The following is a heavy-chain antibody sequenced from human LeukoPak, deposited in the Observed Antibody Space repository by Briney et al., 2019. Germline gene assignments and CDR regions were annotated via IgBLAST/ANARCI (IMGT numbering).Heavy chain of an antibody. CDR2: IRGKTNNYAT. D-gene: IGHD2-21*02. Sequence: GGSLRLSCAASGFTFSDSAMHWVRQASGKGLEWVGRIRGKTNNYATAYAASVQGRITISRDDSKNTVYLQMNSLRAEDTAVYYCVREGYCGGDCSSAWYFDLWGRGTLVTVSS. CDR1: GFTFSDSA. CDR3: VREGYCGGDCSSAWYFDL. V-gene: IGHV3-73*01. J-gene: IGHJ2*01.